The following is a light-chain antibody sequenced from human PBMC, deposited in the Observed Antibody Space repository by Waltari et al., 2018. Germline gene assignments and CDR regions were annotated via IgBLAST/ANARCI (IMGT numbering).Light chain of an antibody. CDR2: GTS. Sequence: EIVLTQSPGTLSLSPGEGAALSCRASQTIRHISLTWYQQKPGQAPSLFIYGTSSKATGIADMFSGSVYGTDDTHTLRRLDPEGFAGYYGQRYDGSTVTFCGGTKVEVK. CDR1: QTIRHIS. CDR3: QRYDGSTVT. J-gene: IGKJ4*01. V-gene: IGKV3-20*01.